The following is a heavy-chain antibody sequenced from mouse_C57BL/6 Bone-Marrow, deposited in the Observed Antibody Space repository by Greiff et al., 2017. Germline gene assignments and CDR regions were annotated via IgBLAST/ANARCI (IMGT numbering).Heavy chain of an antibody. Sequence: QVQLQQPGAELVRPGTSVKLSCKASGYTFTSYWMHWVKQRPGQGLEWIGVIDPSDSYTNYNQKFKGKATLTVDTSSSTAYMQLSSLTSEDSAVYSCARWGAWDDDDGDWYFDVWGTGTTVTVSS. CDR3: ARWGAWDDDDGDWYFDV. D-gene: IGHD2-4*01. CDR1: GYTFTSYW. V-gene: IGHV1-59*01. J-gene: IGHJ1*03. CDR2: IDPSDSYT.